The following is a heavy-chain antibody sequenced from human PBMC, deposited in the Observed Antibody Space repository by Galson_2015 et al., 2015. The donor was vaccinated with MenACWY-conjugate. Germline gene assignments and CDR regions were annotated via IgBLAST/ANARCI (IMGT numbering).Heavy chain of an antibody. V-gene: IGHV3-74*03. J-gene: IGHJ6*03. D-gene: IGHD3-3*01. CDR1: GFTFRNYW. CDR3: ARDLKTIFGVVIPSNHMDV. Sequence: SLRLSCAASGFTFRNYWMHWVRQVPGKGLVWVSRINSDGSSTTYADSVKGRFTISRDNAKDTVYLQMSSLRPEDTAVYYCARDLKTIFGVVIPSNHMDVWGKGTTVTVSS. CDR2: INSDGSST.